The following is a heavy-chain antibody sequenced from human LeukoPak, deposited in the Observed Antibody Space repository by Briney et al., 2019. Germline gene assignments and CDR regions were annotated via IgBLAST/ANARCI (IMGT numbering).Heavy chain of an antibody. V-gene: IGHV1-2*02. CDR1: GYSFTDFY. Sequence: GASVTVSCKTSGYSFTDFYIHWVRQAPGQGLEWMGWINPTSGGTNYAKKFQGRVSMTRDTSIRTTYMELSSLTSDDTAVYYCARGRGTAGNPVWGQGTLVTVSS. CDR2: INPTSGGT. J-gene: IGHJ4*02. CDR3: ARGRGTAGNPV. D-gene: IGHD2-8*02.